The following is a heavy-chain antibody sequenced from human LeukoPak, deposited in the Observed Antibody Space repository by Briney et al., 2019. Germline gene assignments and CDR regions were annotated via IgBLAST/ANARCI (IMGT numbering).Heavy chain of an antibody. CDR3: AGEILYDSLPGHYKTEYFQQ. V-gene: IGHV4-59*01. CDR1: GGSISSYY. D-gene: IGHD3-9*01. J-gene: IGHJ1*01. CDR2: IYYSGST. Sequence: PSETLSLTCTVSGGSISSYYWSWIRQPPGKGLEWIGYIYYSGSTNYNPSLKSRVTISVDTSKNQFSLKLSSVTAADTAVYYCAGEILYDSLPGHYKTEYFQQWGQGSLVSVSS.